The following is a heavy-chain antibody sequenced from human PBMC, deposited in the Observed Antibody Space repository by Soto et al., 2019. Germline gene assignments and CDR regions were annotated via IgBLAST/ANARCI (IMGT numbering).Heavy chain of an antibody. V-gene: IGHV4-30-2*01. CDR2: IYQSGVP. Sequence: PSETRSLTCAVSGDSISSGGSSWNWIRQPPGKGLEWIGYIYQSGVPYYNPSLKSRLTISLDRSKNQFSLKLTSVTAADTAVYYCARNKGVTGLHPWGQGTVVTVS. CDR3: ARNKGVTGLHP. J-gene: IGHJ5*02. D-gene: IGHD3-16*01. CDR1: GDSISSGGSS.